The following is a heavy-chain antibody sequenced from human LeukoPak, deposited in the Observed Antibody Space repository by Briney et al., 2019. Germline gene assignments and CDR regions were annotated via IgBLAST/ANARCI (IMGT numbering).Heavy chain of an antibody. Sequence: PGGSLRLSYAASGFSFSTSGMHWIRQAPGKGLEWVAFIQSDGGNEYYTDSVKGRFTISRDNSKNTVHLQMNSLRAEDTAMYYCVRDGAHWDLDYWGQGTLVTVSS. CDR1: GFSFSTSG. D-gene: IGHD7-27*01. V-gene: IGHV3-30*02. J-gene: IGHJ4*02. CDR3: VRDGAHWDLDY. CDR2: IQSDGGNE.